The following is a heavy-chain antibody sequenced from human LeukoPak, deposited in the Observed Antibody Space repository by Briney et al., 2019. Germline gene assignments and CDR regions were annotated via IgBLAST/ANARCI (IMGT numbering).Heavy chain of an antibody. V-gene: IGHV1-18*01. CDR2: ISAYNGNT. CDR1: GYTFTSYG. Sequence: ASVKVSCKASGYTFTSYGISWVRQAPGQGLEWMGWISAYNGNTNYAQKLQGRVTMTTDTSTSTAYMELRSLRSDDTAVYYCARGGDGRYCSSTRCYNFDYWGQGTLVTVSS. CDR3: ARGGDGRYCSSTRCYNFDY. J-gene: IGHJ4*02. D-gene: IGHD2-2*02.